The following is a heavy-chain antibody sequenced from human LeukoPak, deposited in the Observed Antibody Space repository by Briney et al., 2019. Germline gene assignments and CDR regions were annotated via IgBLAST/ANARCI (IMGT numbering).Heavy chain of an antibody. J-gene: IGHJ4*02. V-gene: IGHV4-59*08. CDR2: FYFSGNA. Sequence: SKTLSLTCTVSGGSISIYYWSWIRQPPGKGLEWIAYFYFSGNANYNPSLKSRVTISVDTSKNQLSLKLSSVTAADTAVYYCARHLGLYGDFYFDYWGPGTQVTVSS. D-gene: IGHD4-17*01. CDR3: ARHLGLYGDFYFDY. CDR1: GGSISIYY.